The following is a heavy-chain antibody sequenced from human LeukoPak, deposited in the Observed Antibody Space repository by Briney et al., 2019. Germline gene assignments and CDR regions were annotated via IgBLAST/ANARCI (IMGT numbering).Heavy chain of an antibody. D-gene: IGHD3-16*01. CDR3: TREAVWRTSDY. V-gene: IGHV6-1*01. J-gene: IGHJ4*02. Sequence: SQTLSLTCAISGDGVSSNSAGWSWIRQSRWGGFEWLGRTYHRSKWYNDYAVSVKSRITIPPPTSRPQFPRHLNSVTPEPTAVYYCTREAVWRTSDYWAQGTLVTLSS. CDR2: TYHRSKWYN. CDR1: GDGVSSNSAG.